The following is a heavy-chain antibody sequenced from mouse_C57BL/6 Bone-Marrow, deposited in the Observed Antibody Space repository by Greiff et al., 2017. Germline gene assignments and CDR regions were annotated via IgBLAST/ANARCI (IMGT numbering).Heavy chain of an antibody. CDR2: INPNNGGT. CDR3: ARSPLLREAMDY. V-gene: IGHV1-22*01. D-gene: IGHD1-1*01. J-gene: IGHJ4*01. CDR1: GYTFTDYN. Sequence: VQLQQSGPELVKPGASVKMSCKASGYTFTDYNMHWVKQSHGKSLEWIGYINPNNGGTSYNQKFKGKATLTVKQSSSTAYMELRSLTSEDSAVYYCARSPLLREAMDYWGQGTSVTVSS.